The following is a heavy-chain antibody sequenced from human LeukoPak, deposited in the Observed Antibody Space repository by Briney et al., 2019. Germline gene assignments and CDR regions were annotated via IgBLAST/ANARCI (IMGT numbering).Heavy chain of an antibody. Sequence: GGSLRLSCAVSEFSIRSSWMSWVRQTPGKGREWVAEMNEDGSGTYYVDSVKGRFTVSRDKAKNSLYLQMSSLRAEDTAVYYCARDPAWGAIDYWGQGTLVTVSS. J-gene: IGHJ4*02. V-gene: IGHV3-7*01. CDR3: ARDPAWGAIDY. D-gene: IGHD7-27*01. CDR2: MNEDGSGT. CDR1: EFSIRSSW.